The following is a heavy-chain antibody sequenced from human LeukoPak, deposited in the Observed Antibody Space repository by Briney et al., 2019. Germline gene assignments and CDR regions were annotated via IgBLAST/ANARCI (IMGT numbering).Heavy chain of an antibody. V-gene: IGHV4-4*07. D-gene: IGHD3-22*01. CDR1: GGSLSSYY. CDR2: IYTSGST. J-gene: IGHJ5*02. Sequence: SETLSLTCTVSGGSLSSYYWSWIRQPAGKGLEWIGRIYTSGSTNYNPSLKSRVTMSVDTSKNQFSLKLSSVTAADTAVYYCAREGYYYDSSGYYHGDNWFDPWGQGTLVTVSS. CDR3: AREGYYYDSSGYYHGDNWFDP.